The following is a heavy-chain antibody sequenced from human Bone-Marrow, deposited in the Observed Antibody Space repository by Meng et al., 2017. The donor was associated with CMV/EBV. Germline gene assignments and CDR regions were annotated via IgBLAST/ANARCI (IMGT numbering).Heavy chain of an antibody. V-gene: IGHV5-51*01. CDR1: GYSFTNYW. CDR3: ARRDSSLGYYYALDV. Sequence: KVSCKGSGYSFTNYWIGWVRQMPGKGLEWMGIIYPGDSETIYSPSFQGQVTIAGDKSITTAYLEWSSLKASDTDMYYCARRDSSLGYYYALDVWGQGTTVTVSS. CDR2: IYPGDSET. D-gene: IGHD6-13*01. J-gene: IGHJ6*02.